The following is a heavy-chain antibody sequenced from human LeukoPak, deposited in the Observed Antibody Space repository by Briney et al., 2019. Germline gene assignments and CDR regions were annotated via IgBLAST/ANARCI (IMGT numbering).Heavy chain of an antibody. CDR3: ARVDSSSWYRFKDDAFDI. V-gene: IGHV1-2*02. Sequence: ASVKVSCKASGYTFTGYYMHWVRQAPGQGLEWMGWINPNSGGTNYAQKFQGRVTMTRDTSISTAYMELSRLRSDDTAVYYCARVDSSSWYRFKDDAFDIWGQGTMVTVSS. J-gene: IGHJ3*02. CDR2: INPNSGGT. D-gene: IGHD6-13*01. CDR1: GYTFTGYY.